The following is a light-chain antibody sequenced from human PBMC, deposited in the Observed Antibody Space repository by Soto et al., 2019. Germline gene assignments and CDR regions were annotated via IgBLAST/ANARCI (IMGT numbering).Light chain of an antibody. Sequence: DIQMTQSPSTLSASVGDIVTITCRACQSISSWLAWYQQKPGKAPKLLIYKASSLESGVPSRFSGSGSGKEFTLAISSLQPDDFATYYYQEYNRRMYSFGQGTKVEIK. CDR2: KAS. V-gene: IGKV1-5*03. J-gene: IGKJ2*01. CDR1: QSISSW. CDR3: QEYNRRMYS.